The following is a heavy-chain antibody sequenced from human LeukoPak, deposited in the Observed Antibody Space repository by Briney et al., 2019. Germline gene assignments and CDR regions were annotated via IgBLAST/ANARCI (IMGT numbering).Heavy chain of an antibody. Sequence: PSETLSLTCTVSGGSITSTSYYWSSIRHHPGKGLGWIGYIYYSGSTYYNPSLKSRVTISIDTSKNQFSLKLSSVTAADTAVYYCARGARVVVATVNWFDPWGQGTLVTVSS. V-gene: IGHV4-31*03. CDR3: ARGARVVVATVNWFDP. CDR1: GGSITSTSYY. CDR2: IYYSGST. D-gene: IGHD2-15*01. J-gene: IGHJ5*02.